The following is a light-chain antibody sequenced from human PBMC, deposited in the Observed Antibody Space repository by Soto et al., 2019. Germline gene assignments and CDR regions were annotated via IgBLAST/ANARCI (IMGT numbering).Light chain of an antibody. V-gene: IGKV1-17*01. Sequence: DIQMTQSPSSLSACVGDRITLTWRASQVMRIFLAWYQQKPGKAPERLIYAASTLEGGVPSRFSGSGSATEFTLTISSLLPEDSATYYCLQHYSYPYTFGQGTKVEIK. CDR3: LQHYSYPYT. CDR1: QVMRIF. CDR2: AAS. J-gene: IGKJ2*01.